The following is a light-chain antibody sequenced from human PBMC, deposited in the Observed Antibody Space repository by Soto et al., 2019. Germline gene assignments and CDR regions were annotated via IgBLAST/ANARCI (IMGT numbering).Light chain of an antibody. CDR3: QQYNNWPQT. J-gene: IGKJ1*01. CDR2: GAS. Sequence: EIVMTQSPATLSVSPGERATLSRWASQTLSSNLAWYQQKPGQAPRLLIYGASTRASGISARFSGSGSGTEFTFTISSLQSEDFAVYYCQQYNNWPQTFGQGTKVDIK. CDR1: QTLSSN. V-gene: IGKV3-15*01.